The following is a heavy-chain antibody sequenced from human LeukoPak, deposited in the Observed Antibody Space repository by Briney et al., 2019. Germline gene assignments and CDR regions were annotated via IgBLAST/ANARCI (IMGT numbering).Heavy chain of an antibody. CDR3: ARGGYYFDY. Sequence: ASVKVSCKASGYTFTSHYMHWVRQAPGQGLEWMGIINPSGGSTNYAQSFQGRVAMTRDMSTSTVYMELSSLRSEDTAVYYCARGGYYFDYWGQGTLVTVSS. CDR1: GYTFTSHY. CDR2: INPSGGST. V-gene: IGHV1-46*01. J-gene: IGHJ4*02.